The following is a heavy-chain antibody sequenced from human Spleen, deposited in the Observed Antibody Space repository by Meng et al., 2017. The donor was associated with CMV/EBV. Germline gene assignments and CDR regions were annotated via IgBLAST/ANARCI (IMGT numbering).Heavy chain of an antibody. D-gene: IGHD6-13*01. Sequence: ASVKVSCKASGYTFTGYYMYWVRQAPGQGLEWMGWINPDSGDTSYAQKFQGRVTMTRDTSISTAYMELSRLRSDDTAVYYCARDDKKQPYFDYWGQGTLVTVSS. CDR2: INPDSGDT. CDR3: ARDDKKQPYFDY. CDR1: GYTFTGYY. J-gene: IGHJ4*02. V-gene: IGHV1-2*02.